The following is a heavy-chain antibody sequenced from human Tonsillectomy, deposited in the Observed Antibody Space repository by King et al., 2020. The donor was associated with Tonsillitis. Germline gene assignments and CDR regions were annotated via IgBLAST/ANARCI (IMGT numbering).Heavy chain of an antibody. CDR1: GFTFRNYG. J-gene: IGHJ3*02. CDR3: ARGLGFWSGYYGDDAFDI. Sequence: VQLVESGGGVVQPGRSLRLSCAASGFTFRNYGMHWVRQAPGKGLEWVAVIWYDGSNKYYADSVKGRFIISRDNSKNTLYLQMNSLRAEDTAVYYCARGLGFWSGYYGDDAFDIWGQGTMVTVSS. V-gene: IGHV3-33*08. CDR2: IWYDGSNK. D-gene: IGHD3-3*01.